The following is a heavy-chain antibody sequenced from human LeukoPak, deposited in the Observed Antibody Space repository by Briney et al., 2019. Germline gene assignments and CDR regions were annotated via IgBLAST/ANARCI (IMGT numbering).Heavy chain of an antibody. Sequence: SETLSLTCAVYGGSFSGYYWSWIRQPPGKGLEWIGEINHSGSTNYNPSLKSRVTISVDTSKNQFSLKLSSVTAADTAVYYCAGVAENYDYVWGSYRPDIYAFDIWGQGTMVTVSS. D-gene: IGHD3-16*02. J-gene: IGHJ3*02. CDR3: AGVAENYDYVWGSYRPDIYAFDI. CDR2: INHSGST. V-gene: IGHV4-34*01. CDR1: GGSFSGYY.